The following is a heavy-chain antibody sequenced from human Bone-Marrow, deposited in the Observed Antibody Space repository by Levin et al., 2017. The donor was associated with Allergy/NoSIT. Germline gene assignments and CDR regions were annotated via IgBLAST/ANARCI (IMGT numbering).Heavy chain of an antibody. Sequence: GGSLRLSCAASGFTFDDYAMHWVRQAPGKGLEWVSGISWNSGSIGYADSVKGRFTISRDNAKNSLYLQMNSLRAEDTALYYCAKEGNDYLMPGDGMDVWGQGTTVTVSS. CDR1: GFTFDDYA. V-gene: IGHV3-9*01. D-gene: IGHD3-16*01. CDR2: ISWNSGSI. J-gene: IGHJ6*02. CDR3: AKEGNDYLMPGDGMDV.